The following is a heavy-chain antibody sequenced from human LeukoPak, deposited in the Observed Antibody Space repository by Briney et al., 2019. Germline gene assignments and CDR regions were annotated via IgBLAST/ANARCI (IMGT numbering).Heavy chain of an antibody. J-gene: IGHJ4*02. Sequence: PSETLSLTCTVSGGSISSYYWSWIRQPPGKGLEWIGYIYTSGSTNYNPSLKSRVTISVDTSKNQFSLKLSSVTAADTAVYHCALSAAGQTFDYWGQGTLVTVSS. CDR1: GGSISSYY. D-gene: IGHD6-19*01. V-gene: IGHV4-4*09. CDR2: IYTSGST. CDR3: ALSAAGQTFDY.